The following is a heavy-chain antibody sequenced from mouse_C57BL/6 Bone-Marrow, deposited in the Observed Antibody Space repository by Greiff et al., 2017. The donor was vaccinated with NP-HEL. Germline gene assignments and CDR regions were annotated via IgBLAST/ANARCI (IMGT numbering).Heavy chain of an antibody. CDR1: GFTFTAHY. CDR2: IRNKANGYTT. J-gene: IGHJ4*01. CDR3: ARSIYYDYADDPFYAMDY. V-gene: IGHV7-3*01. Sequence: EVKLVESGGGLVQPGGSLSLSCAASGFTFTAHYMSWVRQPPGKALEWLGFIRNKANGYTTEYSSSVKGRFTITRDNSQSIRYLQMNALRAEDSATYYCARSIYYDYADDPFYAMDYWGQGTSVTVSS. D-gene: IGHD2-4*01.